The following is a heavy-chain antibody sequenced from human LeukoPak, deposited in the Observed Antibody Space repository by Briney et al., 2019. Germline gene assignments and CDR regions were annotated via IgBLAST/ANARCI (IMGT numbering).Heavy chain of an antibody. J-gene: IGHJ1*01. D-gene: IGHD1-1*01. V-gene: IGHV3-7*01. CDR1: GFTFSNYW. Sequence: GGSLRLSCAASGFTFSNYWMSWVRQTPGKGLEWVANIKEDGSDKYYVDSLKGRFTISRDNAKNSLYLQMNSLRAEDTAVYYCARDVWVPDQHWGQGTLVTVSS. CDR3: ARDVWVPDQH. CDR2: IKEDGSDK.